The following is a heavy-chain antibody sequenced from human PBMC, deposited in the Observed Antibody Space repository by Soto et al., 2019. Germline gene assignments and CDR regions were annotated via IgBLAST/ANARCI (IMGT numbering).Heavy chain of an antibody. J-gene: IGHJ3*02. Sequence: QVQLQESGPGLVKPSETLSLTCTVSGGSISSYYWSWIRQPPGKGLEWIGYIYYSGSTNYNPSLKSRVTISVDTSKNQFSLKLSSVTAADTAVYYCARLLAAGERITIFGVVHDAFDIWGQGTMVTVSS. CDR3: ARLLAAGERITIFGVVHDAFDI. D-gene: IGHD3-3*01. CDR2: IYYSGST. V-gene: IGHV4-59*08. CDR1: GGSISSYY.